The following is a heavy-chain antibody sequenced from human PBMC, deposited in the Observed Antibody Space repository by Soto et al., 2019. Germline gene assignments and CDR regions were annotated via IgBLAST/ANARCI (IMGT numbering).Heavy chain of an antibody. J-gene: IGHJ4*02. V-gene: IGHV1-3*01. CDR2: INAGNGNT. D-gene: IGHD3-16*02. CDR1: GYTFTSYA. CDR3: ARPYYDYIWGSYRYFYFDY. Sequence: ASVKVSCKASGYTFTSYAMHWVRQAPGQRLEWMGWINAGNGNTKYSQMFQGRVTITRDTSASTAYMELSSLRSEDTAVYYCARPYYDYIWGSYRYFYFDYWGQGTLVTVSS.